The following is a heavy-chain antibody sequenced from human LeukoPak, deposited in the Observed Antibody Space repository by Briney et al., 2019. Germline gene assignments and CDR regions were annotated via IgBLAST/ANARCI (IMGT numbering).Heavy chain of an antibody. Sequence: PGGSLRLSCAASGFTFIYARMGWVPPGPGQGLEWVGLIKSEASGGTTHYAAPVKGRFTISRDDSTNTVYLQMNSQIIEETAMYYCAWVDLRVTTNKNYYYMDVWGKGTTVTVSS. V-gene: IGHV3-15*01. CDR1: GFTFIYAR. CDR2: IKSEASGGTT. J-gene: IGHJ6*03. CDR3: AWVDLRVTTNKNYYYMDV. D-gene: IGHD1/OR15-1a*01.